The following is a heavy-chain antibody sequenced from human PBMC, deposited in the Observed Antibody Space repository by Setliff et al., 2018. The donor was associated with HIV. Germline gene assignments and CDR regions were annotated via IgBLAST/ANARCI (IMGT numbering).Heavy chain of an antibody. J-gene: IGHJ6*03. CDR3: ARGSRGYSYAYYYYYMDV. CDR1: GGSMNENH. V-gene: IGHV4-59*01. Sequence: PSQTLSLTCTVSGGSMNENHWSRIRQSPGKGLEWIAYIHTSGSTNYNPSLKSRVTISVDTSKNQFSLKLSSVTAADTAVYYCARGSRGYSYAYYYYYMDVWGKGTTVTVSS. CDR2: IHTSGST. D-gene: IGHD5-18*01.